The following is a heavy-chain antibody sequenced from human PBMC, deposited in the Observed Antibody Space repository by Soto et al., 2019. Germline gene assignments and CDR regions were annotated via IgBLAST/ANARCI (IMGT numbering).Heavy chain of an antibody. CDR2: IYWDDDK. V-gene: IGHV2-5*02. J-gene: IGHJ4*02. CDR3: ARFLWSDTSLYYFDY. D-gene: IGHD3-3*01. CDR1: GFSLTGSGVG. Sequence: QITLKESGPTLVNPTQTLTLTCTFSGFSLTGSGVGVGWIRQPPGKALEWLALIYWDDDKRYSPSLKSRLTITKDTSKNQVDLTVTNMYPVDTATYYCARFLWSDTSLYYFDYWGQGTLVTVSS.